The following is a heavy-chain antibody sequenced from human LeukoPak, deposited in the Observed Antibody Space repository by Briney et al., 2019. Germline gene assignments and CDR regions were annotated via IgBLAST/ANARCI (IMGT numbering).Heavy chain of an antibody. V-gene: IGHV3-23*01. D-gene: IGHD3-3*01. Sequence: GGSLRLSCAASGFTFSSYAMSWVRQAPGKGLEWVSAISGSGGSTYYADSVKGRFTISRDNSKNTLYLQMNSLRAEDTAVYCCARVDFWSGYYMNYYYYGMDVWGQGTTVTVSS. CDR3: ARVDFWSGYYMNYYYYGMDV. J-gene: IGHJ6*02. CDR1: GFTFSSYA. CDR2: ISGSGGST.